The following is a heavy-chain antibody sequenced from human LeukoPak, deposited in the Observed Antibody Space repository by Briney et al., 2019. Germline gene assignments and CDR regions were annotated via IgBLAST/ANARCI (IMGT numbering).Heavy chain of an antibody. J-gene: IGHJ6*03. CDR3: ARDHNYFYYMDL. V-gene: IGHV3-48*01. CDR1: GFTFSYHT. Sequence: GGSLRPSCAASGFTFSYHTMNWVRQAPGKGLEWVSYIISSSRTIYYADSVKGRFTVSRDNAKNSLYLQMNNLRTEDTAVYYCARDHNYFYYMDLWGEGTTVTVSS. CDR2: IISSSRTI.